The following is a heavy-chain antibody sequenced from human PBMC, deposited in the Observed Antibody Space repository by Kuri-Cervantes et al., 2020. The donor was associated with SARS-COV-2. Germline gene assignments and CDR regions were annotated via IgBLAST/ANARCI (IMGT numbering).Heavy chain of an antibody. CDR2: IKQDGSEK. J-gene: IGHJ6*02. D-gene: IGHD2-2*01. CDR1: GFTFNTYW. V-gene: IGHV3-7*04. CDR3: AREEVVPAAVRGYFYRYGMGV. Sequence: GESLKISCAASGFTFNTYWMTWVRQAPGKGLEPVANIKQDGSEKYYVDSVKGRFTISRDNAKNSLYLQMNSLRAEDTAVYYCAREEVVPAAVRGYFYRYGMGVWGQGTTVTVSS.